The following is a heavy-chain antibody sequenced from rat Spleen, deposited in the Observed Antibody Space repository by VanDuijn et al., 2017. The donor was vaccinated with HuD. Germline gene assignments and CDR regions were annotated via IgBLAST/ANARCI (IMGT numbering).Heavy chain of an antibody. D-gene: IGHD1-11*01. Sequence: EVQLVESGGGLVQPGGSMTLSCAVSGFTFNDYYMAWVRQAPRKGLEWVASIDYEGSGTYYGDSVKGRFTISRDNTENTLYLQMDSLRSEDTATYYCTRHLVYGGNLYYFDYWGQGVMVSVSS. CDR3: TRHLVYGGNLYYFDY. V-gene: IGHV5-22*01. CDR1: GFTFNDYY. J-gene: IGHJ2*01. CDR2: IDYEGSGT.